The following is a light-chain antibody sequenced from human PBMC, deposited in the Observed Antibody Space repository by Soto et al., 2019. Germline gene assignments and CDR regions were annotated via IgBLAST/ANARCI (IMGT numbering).Light chain of an antibody. CDR2: DVS. Sequence: QSVLTQPASVSGSPGQSITISCTGTSSDVGGYNYVSWYQQPPGKAPKLMIYDVSNRPSGVSNRFSGSKSGNTASLTISGLQAEDEADYYCSSYTSSSTYVFRTGTKSPS. V-gene: IGLV2-14*01. J-gene: IGLJ1*01. CDR3: SSYTSSSTYV. CDR1: SSDVGGYNY.